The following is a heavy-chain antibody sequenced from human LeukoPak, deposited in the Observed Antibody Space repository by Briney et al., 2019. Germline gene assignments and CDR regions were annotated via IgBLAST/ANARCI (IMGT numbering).Heavy chain of an antibody. CDR3: AKDYGSGSLAVDY. CDR2: VNWNGGST. J-gene: IGHJ4*02. CDR1: GFTFDDHG. V-gene: IGHV3-20*04. D-gene: IGHD3-10*01. Sequence: GGSLRLSCAASGFTFDDHGMSWVRQAPGKGLEWISGVNWNGGSTGYADSVKGRFTISRDNSKNTLYLQMNSLRAEDTAVYYCAKDYGSGSLAVDYWGQGTLVTVSS.